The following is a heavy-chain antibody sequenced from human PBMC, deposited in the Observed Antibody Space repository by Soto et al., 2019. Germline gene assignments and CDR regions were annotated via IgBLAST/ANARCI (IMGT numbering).Heavy chain of an antibody. V-gene: IGHV5-51*01. CDR3: ARLVGATTMGYYGMDV. CDR1: GYSFTSYW. J-gene: IGHJ6*02. D-gene: IGHD1-26*01. Sequence: PGESLKISCKGSGYSFTSYWIGWVRQMPGKGLEWMGIIYPGDSDTRYSPSFQGQVTISADKSISTAYLQWSSLKASDTAMYYCARLVGATTMGYYGMDVWGQGTTVTVSS. CDR2: IYPGDSDT.